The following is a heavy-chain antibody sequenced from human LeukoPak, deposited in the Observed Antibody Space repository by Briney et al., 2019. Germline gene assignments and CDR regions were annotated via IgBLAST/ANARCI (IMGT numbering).Heavy chain of an antibody. V-gene: IGHV6-1*01. J-gene: IGHJ3*02. CDR3: ANFFFDI. CDR1: GDSVSSNSAA. Sequence: SQTLSLTCAISGDSVSSNSAAWNWLRQSPSRGLEWLGRTYYRSKWENDYAVSVKSRISINPDTSKNQFSLQLNSVTPEDTAVYYCANFFFDIWGQGTMVTVSS. CDR2: TYYRSKWEN.